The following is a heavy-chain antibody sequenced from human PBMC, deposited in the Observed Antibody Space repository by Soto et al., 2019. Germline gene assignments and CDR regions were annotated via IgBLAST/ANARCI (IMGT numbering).Heavy chain of an antibody. D-gene: IGHD4-17*01. CDR2: ISSSSSYI. CDR3: ARAAVTTAYYYYYMDV. CDR1: GVTFSSYS. Sequence: PGGSLRLSCAASGVTFSSYSMNWVRQAPGKGLEWVSSISSSSSYIYYADSVKGRFTISRDNAKNSLYLQMNSLRAEDTAVYYCARAAVTTAYYYYYMDVWGKGTTVTVSS. V-gene: IGHV3-21*01. J-gene: IGHJ6*03.